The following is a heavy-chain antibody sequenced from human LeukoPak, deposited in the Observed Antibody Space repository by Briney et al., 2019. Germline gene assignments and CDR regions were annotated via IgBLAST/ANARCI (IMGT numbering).Heavy chain of an antibody. Sequence: GVSLRLSCAASGFTFSSYAMSWVRQSPGKGLEWVSAISGSGGSTYYADSVKGRFTISRDNSKNTLYLQMNSLRAEDTAVYYCARVGATYYFDYWGQGTLVTVSS. CDR3: ARVGATYYFDY. CDR2: ISGSGGST. D-gene: IGHD1-26*01. V-gene: IGHV3-23*01. CDR1: GFTFSSYA. J-gene: IGHJ4*02.